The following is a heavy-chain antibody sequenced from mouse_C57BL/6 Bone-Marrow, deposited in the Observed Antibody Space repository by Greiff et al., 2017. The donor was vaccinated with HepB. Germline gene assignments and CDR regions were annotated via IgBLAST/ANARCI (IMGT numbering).Heavy chain of an antibody. CDR2: IYPGDGDT. V-gene: IGHV1-80*01. J-gene: IGHJ2*01. D-gene: IGHD1-1*01. CDR3: ARYYGSLYYFDY. CDR1: GYAFSSYW. Sequence: QVQLQQSGAELVKPGASVKISCKASGYAFSSYWVNWVKQRPGKGLEWIGQIYPGDGDTNYNGKFKGKATLTADKSSSTAYMQLSSLTSEDSAVYFCARYYGSLYYFDYWGQGTTLTVSS.